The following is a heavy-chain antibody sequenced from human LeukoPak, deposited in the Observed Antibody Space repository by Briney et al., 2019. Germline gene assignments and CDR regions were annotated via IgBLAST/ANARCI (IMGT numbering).Heavy chain of an antibody. V-gene: IGHV4-59*08. J-gene: IGHJ6*03. D-gene: IGHD3-10*01. CDR2: IYYSGST. CDR1: GDSISGFH. Sequence: PSETLSLTCTVSGDSISGFHWSWIRQPPGKGLEWIGYIYYSGSTNYNPSLKSRVTISVDTSKNQFSLKLSSVTAADTAVYYCARAIPYRSGSFSWYYYYYMDVWGKGTTVTISS. CDR3: ARAIPYRSGSFSWYYYYYMDV.